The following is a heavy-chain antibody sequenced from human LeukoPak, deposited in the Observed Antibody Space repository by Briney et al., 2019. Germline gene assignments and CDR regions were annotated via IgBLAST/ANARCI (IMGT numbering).Heavy chain of an antibody. D-gene: IGHD3-16*01. J-gene: IGHJ6*02. V-gene: IGHV3-30-3*01. CDR2: ISYDGSNK. CDR1: GLTFSSYA. CDR3: ARAIYYYRNGMDV. Sequence: PWGSLRLSCAASGLTFSSYAMHWVRQAPGKGLEWVGDISYDGSNKYNADSVNGRFTFSGDTTKNTLYLQMNSLSAEDTVVYFCARAIYYYRNGMDVWGQGTTVTVSS.